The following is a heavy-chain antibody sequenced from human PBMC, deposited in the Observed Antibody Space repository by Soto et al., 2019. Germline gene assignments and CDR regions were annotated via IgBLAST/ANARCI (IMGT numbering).Heavy chain of an antibody. V-gene: IGHV4-31*03. Sequence: SETLSLTCIVSGDSISSGGYYWSWIRQHPVKGLEWIGYIFYSGSAFYNPSLKGRVTISVETSENRFSLRLNSVTAADTAVYYCARDMSRYDSLISYLSTTKSFLPRAQGSLVPGS. CDR1: GDSISSGGYY. CDR2: IFYSGSA. CDR3: ARDMSRYDSLISYLSTTKSFLP. D-gene: IGHD3-9*01. J-gene: IGHJ5*02.